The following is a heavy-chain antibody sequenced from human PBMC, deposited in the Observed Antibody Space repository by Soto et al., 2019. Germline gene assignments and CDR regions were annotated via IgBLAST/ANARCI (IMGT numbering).Heavy chain of an antibody. Sequence: QVQLVESGGGAVQPGRSLRLSCAASGFTFSSYGMHWVRQAPGKGLEWVAVISYDGSNRNYTDSVKGRFTISRDNSKNTLYLQMNSLRAEDTAVYYCARDSVKSIVVVPGGIGSWGQGTLVTVSS. CDR1: GFTFSSYG. CDR2: ISYDGSNR. J-gene: IGHJ5*02. D-gene: IGHD2-2*01. V-gene: IGHV3-30*03. CDR3: ARDSVKSIVVVPGGIGS.